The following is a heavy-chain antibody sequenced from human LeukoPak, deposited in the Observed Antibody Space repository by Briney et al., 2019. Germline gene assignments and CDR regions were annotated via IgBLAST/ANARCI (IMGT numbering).Heavy chain of an antibody. D-gene: IGHD6-19*01. J-gene: IGHJ4*02. CDR1: GFTFDDYA. Sequence: PGGSLRLSCAASGFTFDDYAMHWVRQAPGKGLEWVSGISWNSGSIGYVDSVKGRFTISRDNAKNSLYLQMNSLRAEDTALYYCAKGRVVAVAEFDYWGQGTLVTASS. CDR2: ISWNSGSI. V-gene: IGHV3-9*01. CDR3: AKGRVVAVAEFDY.